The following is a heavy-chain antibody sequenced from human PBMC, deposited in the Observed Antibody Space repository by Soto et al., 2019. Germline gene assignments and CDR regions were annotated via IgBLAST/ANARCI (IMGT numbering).Heavy chain of an antibody. J-gene: IGHJ4*02. V-gene: IGHV3-23*01. D-gene: IGHD6-13*01. CDR2: IGTSASDT. CDR3: TQQGARWGPLED. CDR1: GFTFSNYA. Sequence: EVEILESGGGLVQPGGSLRLSCTVSGFTFSNYAFTWARQAPGKGLEWVSTIGTSASDTNYADSVKGRFTTLRDNSRNTLFLQMNSLRAEDTAVYSWTQQGARWGPLEDWGQGTLVTVSS.